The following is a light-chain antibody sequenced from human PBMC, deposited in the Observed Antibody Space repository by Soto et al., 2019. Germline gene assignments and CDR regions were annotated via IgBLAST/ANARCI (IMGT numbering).Light chain of an antibody. CDR2: AAS. J-gene: IGKJ1*01. Sequence: DIQMTQSPSTLSASVGDRVTITCRASQSISIWLAWYQQKPGKAPKLLIYAASSLQSGVPSRFSGSGSGTDFTLTISSLQPDDFATYYCQQYNSYWGTFGQGTKVDIK. CDR1: QSISIW. CDR3: QQYNSYWGT. V-gene: IGKV1-5*01.